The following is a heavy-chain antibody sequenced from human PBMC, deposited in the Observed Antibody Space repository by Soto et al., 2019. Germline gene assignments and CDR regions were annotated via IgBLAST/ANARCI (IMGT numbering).Heavy chain of an antibody. Sequence: EVQLVESGGGLVQPGGSLRLSCAASGFTFSNYWMHWVRQAPGKGLVWVSRIKGDESSTNYADFVKGRFTISRDNAKNTLYLQMNRLRAEDTAVYYCARGLLGNYGMDVWGQGTTVTVSS. V-gene: IGHV3-74*01. J-gene: IGHJ6*02. CDR2: IKGDESST. CDR1: GFTFSNYW. CDR3: ARGLLGNYGMDV. D-gene: IGHD2-21*02.